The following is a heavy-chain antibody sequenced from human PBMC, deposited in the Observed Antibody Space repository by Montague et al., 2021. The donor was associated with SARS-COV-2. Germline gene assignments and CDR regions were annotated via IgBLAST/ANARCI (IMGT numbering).Heavy chain of an antibody. CDR1: GFTFSSYA. J-gene: IGHJ5*02. CDR2: ISYDGSNK. D-gene: IGHD3-10*01. V-gene: IGHV3-30*04. Sequence: SLRLSCAASGFTFSSYAMHWVRQAPGKGLEWVAVISYDGSNKYYADSVKGRFTISRDNSKNTLYLQMNSLRAEDTAVYYCARGGSVLLWFGELIAWGQGTLVTVSS. CDR3: ARGGSVLLWFGELIA.